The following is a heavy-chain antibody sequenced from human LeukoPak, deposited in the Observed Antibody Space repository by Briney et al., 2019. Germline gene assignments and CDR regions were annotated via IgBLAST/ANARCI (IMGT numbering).Heavy chain of an antibody. CDR1: GYTFTSYY. V-gene: IGHV1-46*01. Sequence: ASVKVSCKASGYTFTSYYLQWVRQAPGQGLEWMEIINPSGGNTSYAQKFQGRVTMTRDMSTSTVYMELRSLRSDDTAVYYCARGLQENLAWLQAFSAFDIWGQGTMVTVSS. CDR3: ARGLQENLAWLQAFSAFDI. J-gene: IGHJ3*02. CDR2: INPSGGNT. D-gene: IGHD6-19*01.